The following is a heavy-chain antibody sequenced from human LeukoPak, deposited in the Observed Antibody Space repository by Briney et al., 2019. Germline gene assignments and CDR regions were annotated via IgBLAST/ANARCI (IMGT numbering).Heavy chain of an antibody. CDR3: ARGPQYSSNWYWDY. V-gene: IGHV4-4*07. D-gene: IGHD6-13*01. J-gene: IGHJ4*02. CDR1: AGSISSYY. Sequence: KPSETLSLTCIDSAGSISSYYWSWIRPPAGKGLEWIGRIYTSGSTNYNPSLKGRVTMSVDTSKNQFSLRLSSVTAADTAVYYCARGPQYSSNWYWDYWGQGTLVTVSS. CDR2: IYTSGST.